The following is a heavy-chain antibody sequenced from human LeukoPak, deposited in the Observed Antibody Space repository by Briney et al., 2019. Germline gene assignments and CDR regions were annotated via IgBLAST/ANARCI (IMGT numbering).Heavy chain of an antibody. V-gene: IGHV1-69*05. CDR2: IIPIFGTA. D-gene: IGHD5-18*01. Sequence: SVKVSCKASGYTFTSYGISWVRQAPGQGLEWMGRIIPIFGTANYAQKFQGRVTITTDESTSTAYMELSSLRSEDTAVYYCAREAYSYGYLVVYYYYMDVWGKGTTVTVSS. J-gene: IGHJ6*03. CDR1: GYTFTSYG. CDR3: AREAYSYGYLVVYYYYMDV.